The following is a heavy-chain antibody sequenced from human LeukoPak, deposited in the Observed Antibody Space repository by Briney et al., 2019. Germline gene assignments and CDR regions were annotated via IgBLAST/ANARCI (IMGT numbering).Heavy chain of an antibody. Sequence: GGSLRLSGAATGFTVSRNYMSAVRQAPGKGLEWVSVIYSDGSTYYADSVKGRFTISRDNSKNTLYLQLNSLRAEDTDAYNCSRCIGGDPTDCYYGYWGQGTLVTVSS. CDR1: GFTVSRNY. D-gene: IGHD1-26*01. CDR3: SRCIGGDPTDCYYGY. CDR2: IYSDGST. J-gene: IGHJ4*02. V-gene: IGHV3-66*01.